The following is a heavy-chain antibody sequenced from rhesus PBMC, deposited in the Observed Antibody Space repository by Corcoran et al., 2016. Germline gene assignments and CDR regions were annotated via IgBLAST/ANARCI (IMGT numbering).Heavy chain of an antibody. CDR3: AKESHYGLDS. Sequence: EVQLVQSGAEVKRPGESLKISCKTPGYSFTSYWINWVRQMLGKGLEWMGAIDPSDSDTRYSPSFHGQVTISADKSIGTTYLQWSSLKASDSATYYCAKESHYGLDSWGQGVVVTVSS. J-gene: IGHJ6*01. V-gene: IGHV5-2*01. CDR1: GYSFTSYW. CDR2: IDPSDSDT.